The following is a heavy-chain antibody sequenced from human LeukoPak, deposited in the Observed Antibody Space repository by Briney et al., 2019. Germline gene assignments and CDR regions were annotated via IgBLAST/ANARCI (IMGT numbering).Heavy chain of an antibody. Sequence: GGSLRLSCAASGFTFSSYSMNWVRQAPGKGLEWASSISSSSSYIYYADSVKGRFTISRDNAKNSLYLQMNSLRAEDTAVYYCARDYYGSGGLFDYWGQGTLVTVSS. CDR3: ARDYYGSGGLFDY. CDR2: ISSSSSYI. CDR1: GFTFSSYS. V-gene: IGHV3-21*01. J-gene: IGHJ4*02. D-gene: IGHD3-10*01.